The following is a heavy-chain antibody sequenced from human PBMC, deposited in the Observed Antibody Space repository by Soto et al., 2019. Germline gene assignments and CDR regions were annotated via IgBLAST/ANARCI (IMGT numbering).Heavy chain of an antibody. CDR3: ARGGFGVVTKRGYYFDY. Sequence: QVQLQESGPGLVKPSQTLSLTCTVSGGSISSGGYYWSWIRQHPGKGLEWIGYIYYSGSTYYNPSLKSRVTISGDTSKNQFSLKLSSVTAADTAVYYCARGGFGVVTKRGYYFDYWGQGTLVTVSS. V-gene: IGHV4-31*03. CDR1: GGSISSGGYY. D-gene: IGHD3-3*01. CDR2: IYYSGST. J-gene: IGHJ4*02.